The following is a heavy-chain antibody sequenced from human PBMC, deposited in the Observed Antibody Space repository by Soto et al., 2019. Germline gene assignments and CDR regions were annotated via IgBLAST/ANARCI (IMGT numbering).Heavy chain of an antibody. J-gene: IGHJ4*02. V-gene: IGHV4-31*03. CDR2: IYYSGST. D-gene: IGHD1-26*01. CDR1: GGSISSGGYY. CDR3: AKVGDIVGAAAADY. Sequence: QVQLQESGPGLVKPSQTLALTCTVSGGSISSGGYYWSWIRQQPVKGLEWIGYIYYSGSTYYNPSLRSRITISVDTSKNQFALKLSSITAAATAVYYWAKVGDIVGAAAADYWGQGTLVTVSS.